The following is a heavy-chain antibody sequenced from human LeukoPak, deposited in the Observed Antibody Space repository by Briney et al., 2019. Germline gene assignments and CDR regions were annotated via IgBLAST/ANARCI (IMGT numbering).Heavy chain of an antibody. CDR3: ARARITMIVDY. V-gene: IGHV3-7*01. Sequence: PGGSLGLSCAASGFTFSSYWMSWVRQAPGKGLEWVANIKQDGSEKYYVDSVKGRFTISRDNAKNSLYLQMNSLRAEDTAVYYCARARITMIVDYWGQGTLVTVSS. CDR1: GFTFSSYW. J-gene: IGHJ4*02. CDR2: IKQDGSEK. D-gene: IGHD3-22*01.